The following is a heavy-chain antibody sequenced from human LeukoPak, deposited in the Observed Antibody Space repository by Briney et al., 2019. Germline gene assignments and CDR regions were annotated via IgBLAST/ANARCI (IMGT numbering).Heavy chain of an antibody. CDR3: ARDLGAVMTTVTPFDY. Sequence: ASVKVSCKASGYTFTGYYMHWVRQAPGQGLEWMGWINPNSGGTNYAQKFQGRVTMTRDTSISTAYMELSSLRSEDTAVYYCARDLGAVMTTVTPFDYWGQGTLVTVSS. CDR2: INPNSGGT. V-gene: IGHV1-2*02. J-gene: IGHJ4*02. CDR1: GYTFTGYY. D-gene: IGHD4-17*01.